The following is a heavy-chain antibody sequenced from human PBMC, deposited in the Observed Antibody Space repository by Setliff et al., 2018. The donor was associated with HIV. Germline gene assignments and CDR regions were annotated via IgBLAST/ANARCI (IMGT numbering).Heavy chain of an antibody. D-gene: IGHD2-21*02. CDR2: DNHNGNI. Sequence: PSETLSLTCTLNGVPLSDYYWNWIRQSPGKGLEWIVEDNHNGNINYNPSLKSRVTVSVDTSKTQYSLKMISVTAADTAMYYCAISIVGVTSEMYWAQGTLVTSPQ. CDR3: AISIVGVTSEMY. V-gene: IGHV4-34*01. J-gene: IGHJ4*02. CDR1: GVPLSDYY.